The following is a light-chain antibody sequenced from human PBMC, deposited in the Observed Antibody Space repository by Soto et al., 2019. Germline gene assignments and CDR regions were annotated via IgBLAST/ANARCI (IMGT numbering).Light chain of an antibody. V-gene: IGKV2-28*01. CDR2: LGS. CDR1: QSLQHNNGNTL. CDR3: MQALQTPRT. J-gene: IGKJ1*01. Sequence: EIVMTQSPLSPTVTPGEPASISCKSSQSLQHNNGNTLLDWYMQKPGQSPQLLIYLGSRRAPGAPDRVSGSGSGTDFTLRISTVEADDAAIYYCMQALQTPRTFGQGTKLET.